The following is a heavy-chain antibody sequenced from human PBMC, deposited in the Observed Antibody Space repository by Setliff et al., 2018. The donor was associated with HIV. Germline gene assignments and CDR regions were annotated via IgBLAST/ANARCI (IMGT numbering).Heavy chain of an antibody. CDR3: ARLSKYYDFWTPDS. D-gene: IGHD3-3*01. J-gene: IGHJ4*02. V-gene: IGHV5-51*01. Sequence: GASLTLYCKASGYIFTNYWVGWVRQMPGNGLEWMGLIWPDDSDTMYSPSFQGQVTVSADKSISTTYLQWTSLKAPDSAMYYCARLSKYYDFWTPDSWGQGTLVTVS. CDR1: GYIFTNYW. CDR2: IWPDDSDT.